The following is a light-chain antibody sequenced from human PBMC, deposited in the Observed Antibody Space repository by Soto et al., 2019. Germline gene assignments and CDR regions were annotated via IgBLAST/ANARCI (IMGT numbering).Light chain of an antibody. CDR2: DVS. Sequence: QSALTQPASVSGSPGQSITISCTGTSSDVGGYNYVSWYQQHPGKAPKLMIYDVSNRPSGVSNRFSGSKSGNTASSTISGLQAEDEADYYCSSYTSSSTPYVVGTGTKVTVL. V-gene: IGLV2-14*01. CDR3: SSYTSSSTPYV. CDR1: SSDVGGYNY. J-gene: IGLJ1*01.